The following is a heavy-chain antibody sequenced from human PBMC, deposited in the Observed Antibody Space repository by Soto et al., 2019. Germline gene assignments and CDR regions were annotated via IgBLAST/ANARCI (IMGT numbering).Heavy chain of an antibody. CDR2: IYYSGTT. D-gene: IGHD3-10*01. J-gene: IGHJ4*02. V-gene: IGHV4-30-4*01. CDR3: AREPYLPMARIDF. CDR1: GGSSSSDDIF. Sequence: SGALSLTCAASGGSSSSDDIFWTWLSQPPGKGLECLGYIYYSGTTYYNPSLKGRLIISIDTSRNQFSLSLNSVTAADTAVYFCAREPYLPMARIDFWGQGAQVTVSS.